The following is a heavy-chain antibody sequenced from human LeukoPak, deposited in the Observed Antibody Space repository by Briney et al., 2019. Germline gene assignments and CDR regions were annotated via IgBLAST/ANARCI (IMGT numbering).Heavy chain of an antibody. Sequence: GALRLSCAASGFTFSSYGMSWVRQAPGKGLEWVSSISSSSSYIYYADSVKGRFTISRDNAKNSLYLQMNSLRAEDTAVYYCARAAARHFDYWGQGTLVTVSS. CDR1: GFTFSSYG. D-gene: IGHD6-6*01. V-gene: IGHV3-21*01. CDR2: ISSSSSYI. CDR3: ARAAARHFDY. J-gene: IGHJ4*02.